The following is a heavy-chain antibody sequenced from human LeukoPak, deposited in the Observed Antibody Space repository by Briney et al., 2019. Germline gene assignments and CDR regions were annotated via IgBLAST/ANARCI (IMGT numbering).Heavy chain of an antibody. Sequence: PGGSLRLSCAASGFAFSNAWMSWVRQAPGKGLEWVGRIKSKTDGGTTDYAAPVKGRFTISRDDSKNTLYLQMNSLKTEDTAVYYCTTVAYYDILTGPDWFDPWGQGTLVTVSS. J-gene: IGHJ5*02. D-gene: IGHD3-9*01. CDR2: IKSKTDGGTT. CDR1: GFAFSNAW. V-gene: IGHV3-15*01. CDR3: TTVAYYDILTGPDWFDP.